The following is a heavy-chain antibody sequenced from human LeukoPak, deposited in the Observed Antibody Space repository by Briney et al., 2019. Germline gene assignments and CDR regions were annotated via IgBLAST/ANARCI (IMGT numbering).Heavy chain of an antibody. CDR3: ASWGYDFWSGYYKYYFDY. Sequence: ASVKVSCKASGYTFTGYYMHWVRQAPGQGLEWMGWINPNSGGTNYAQKVQGRVTMTRDTSISPAYMQLSRLRSDDTAVYYCASWGYDFWSGYYKYYFDYWGQGTLVTVSS. J-gene: IGHJ4*02. CDR2: INPNSGGT. CDR1: GYTFTGYY. V-gene: IGHV1-2*02. D-gene: IGHD3-3*01.